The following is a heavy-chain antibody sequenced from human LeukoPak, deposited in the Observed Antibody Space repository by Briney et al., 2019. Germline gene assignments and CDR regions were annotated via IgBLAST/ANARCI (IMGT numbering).Heavy chain of an antibody. Sequence: GSLRLSCAASGFTFSSYWMSWVRQAPGKGLEWVANIKQDGSEKYYVDSVKGRFTISRDNAQNLLYLHMNSLRAEDTGVYYCAKSGGFFDTWGQGTLVTVSS. CDR1: GFTFSSYW. D-gene: IGHD1-26*01. V-gene: IGHV3-7*01. CDR3: AKSGGFFDT. J-gene: IGHJ4*02. CDR2: IKQDGSEK.